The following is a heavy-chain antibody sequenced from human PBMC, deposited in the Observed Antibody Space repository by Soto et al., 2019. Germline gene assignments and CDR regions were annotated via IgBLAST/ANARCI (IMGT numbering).Heavy chain of an antibody. Sequence: RAESLNICFKGSEYSFTSYWISGVRQRPGKGLEWMGRIYPSDSYTNDSPSFQGHVTISADKSISTAYLQWSSLKASDTAMYYCARVLSGYDSWFDPWGQGTLVTVS. CDR1: EYSFTSYW. D-gene: IGHD5-12*01. V-gene: IGHV5-10-1*01. J-gene: IGHJ5*02. CDR3: ARVLSGYDSWFDP. CDR2: IYPSDSYT.